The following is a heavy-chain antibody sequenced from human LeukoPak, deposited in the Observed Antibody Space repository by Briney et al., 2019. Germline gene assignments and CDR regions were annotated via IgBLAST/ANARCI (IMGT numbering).Heavy chain of an antibody. Sequence: GGSLRLSCAASGFTFSTYWMSWVRQAPGKGLEWVANINQHGSEKYYVDSVKGRFTISRDNAKNSLYLQMNSLRAEDTAVYYCARDLEQWLGNNWFDSWGQGTLVTVSS. CDR2: INQHGSEK. D-gene: IGHD6-19*01. CDR1: GFTFSTYW. V-gene: IGHV3-7*01. J-gene: IGHJ5*01. CDR3: ARDLEQWLGNNWFDS.